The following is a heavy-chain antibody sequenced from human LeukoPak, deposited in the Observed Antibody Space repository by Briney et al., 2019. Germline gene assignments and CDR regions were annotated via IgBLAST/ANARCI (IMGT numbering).Heavy chain of an antibody. CDR2: INHSGST. D-gene: IGHD4-17*01. CDR3: ARRTTYMTTVTTFGY. J-gene: IGHJ4*02. CDR1: GGSFSGYY. V-gene: IGHV4-34*01. Sequence: PSETLSLTCAVYGGSFSGYYWSWIRQPPGKGLEWIGEINHSGSTNYNPSLKSRVTVSVDTSKNQFSLKLSSVTAADTAVYYCARRTTYMTTVTTFGYWGQGTLVTVSS.